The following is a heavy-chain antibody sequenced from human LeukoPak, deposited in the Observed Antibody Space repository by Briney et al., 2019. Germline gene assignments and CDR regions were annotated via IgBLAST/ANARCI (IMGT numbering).Heavy chain of an antibody. V-gene: IGHV4-59*01. CDR2: IYYSGST. J-gene: IGHJ5*02. D-gene: IGHD6-6*01. Sequence: TSETLSLTCSVSGGSISSYYWSWIQQPPGKGLEWIGYIYYSGSTNYNPSLESRVTMSVDTSKNQFSLKLSSVTAADTAVYYCARDKGISSAIDLWGQGTLVTVSS. CDR3: ARDKGISSAIDL. CDR1: GGSISSYY.